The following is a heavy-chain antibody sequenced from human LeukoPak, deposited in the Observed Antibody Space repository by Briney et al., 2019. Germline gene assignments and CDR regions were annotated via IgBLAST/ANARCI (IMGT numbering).Heavy chain of an antibody. Sequence: GGSLRLSCAASGFTFSSYWMGWVRQAPGMGLEWVATIKQDGSEKYYLDSVKGRFTISRDNAKNSLYLQMNSLRAEDTAVYYCARATDEQWLDYWGQGTLVTVSS. CDR3: ARATDEQWLDY. V-gene: IGHV3-7*01. D-gene: IGHD6-19*01. CDR1: GFTFSSYW. J-gene: IGHJ4*02. CDR2: IKQDGSEK.